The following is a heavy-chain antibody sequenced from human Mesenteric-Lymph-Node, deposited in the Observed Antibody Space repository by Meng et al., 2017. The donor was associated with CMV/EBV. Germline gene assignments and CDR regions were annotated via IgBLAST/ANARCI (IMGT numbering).Heavy chain of an antibody. Sequence: GESLKISCAASGFTFSSYSMSWVRQAPGKGLEWVSSISSSSSYIYYADSVKGRFTISRDNAKNSLYLQMNSLRAEDTAMYYCAAGNAFDIWGQGTMVTVSS. CDR2: ISSSSSYI. CDR3: AAGNAFDI. V-gene: IGHV3-21*01. CDR1: GFTFSSYS. J-gene: IGHJ3*02.